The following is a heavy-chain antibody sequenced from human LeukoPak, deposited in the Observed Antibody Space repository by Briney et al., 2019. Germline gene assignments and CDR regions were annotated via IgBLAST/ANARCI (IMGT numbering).Heavy chain of an antibody. Sequence: GGSLRLSCAASGFTFSSYGIHWVHQAPGKGLEWVAAISSDGSNKHFADSVKGRFTISRDNSKNTLYLQMSSLRAEDTAVYYCAKGHSRGWYYFDYWGQGTLVTVSS. D-gene: IGHD6-19*01. J-gene: IGHJ4*02. CDR1: GFTFSSYG. CDR2: ISSDGSNK. CDR3: AKGHSRGWYYFDY. V-gene: IGHV3-30*18.